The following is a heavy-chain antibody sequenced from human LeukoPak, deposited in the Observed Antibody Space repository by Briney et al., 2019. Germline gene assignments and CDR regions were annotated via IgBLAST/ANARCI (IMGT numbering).Heavy chain of an antibody. Sequence: ASVKVSCKASGYTFTSYGISWVRQAPGQGLEWMGWISAYNGNTNYAQKLQGRVTMTTDTSTSTAYMELRSLRSDDTAVYYCARAYGDLRIAVRDYYYYMDVWGKGTTVTVSS. V-gene: IGHV1-18*01. CDR3: ARAYGDLRIAVRDYYYYMDV. CDR2: ISAYNGNT. D-gene: IGHD4-17*01. CDR1: GYTFTSYG. J-gene: IGHJ6*03.